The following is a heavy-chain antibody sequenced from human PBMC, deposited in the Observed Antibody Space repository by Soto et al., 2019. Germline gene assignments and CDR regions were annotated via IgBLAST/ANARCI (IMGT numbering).Heavy chain of an antibody. Sequence: GGSLRLSCAASGFTFSSYWMSWVRQAPGKGLEWVASIKEDGAEKYYVDSVEGRFTISRDNAENSVYLQINSLRAEDTAVYFCARDCSGGSCYPGMDVWGQGTTVTVSS. J-gene: IGHJ6*02. CDR1: GFTFSSYW. CDR2: IKEDGAEK. D-gene: IGHD2-15*01. V-gene: IGHV3-7*01. CDR3: ARDCSGGSCYPGMDV.